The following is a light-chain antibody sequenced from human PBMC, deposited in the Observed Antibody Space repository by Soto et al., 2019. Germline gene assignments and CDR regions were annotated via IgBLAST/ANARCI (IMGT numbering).Light chain of an antibody. CDR3: AAWDDSLSVLV. CDR2: RNN. V-gene: IGLV1-47*01. J-gene: IGLJ2*01. CDR1: SSNIGSNY. Sequence: QSVLTQPPSASGTPGQRVTISCSGSSSNIGSNYVYWYQQLPETAPKLLIYRNNQRPSGVPDRFSGSKSGTSASLAISGLRSEDEADYYCAAWDDSLSVLVFGGGTKLTVL.